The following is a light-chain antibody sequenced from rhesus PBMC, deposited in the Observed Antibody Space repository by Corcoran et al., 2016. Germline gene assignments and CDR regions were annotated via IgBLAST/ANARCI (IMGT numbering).Light chain of an antibody. CDR3: LQYSSSPWT. Sequence: DIQMTQSPSSLSVSVGDRVTFTCRASHDVSTFLSWYQQKPGKAPKLLIYDASNLQSGVPSRFSGSGSGTEFTFTISSLQPEDFSTYYCLQYSSSPWTFGQGTKVEIK. CDR2: DAS. V-gene: IGKV1-43*02. J-gene: IGKJ1*01. CDR1: HDVSTF.